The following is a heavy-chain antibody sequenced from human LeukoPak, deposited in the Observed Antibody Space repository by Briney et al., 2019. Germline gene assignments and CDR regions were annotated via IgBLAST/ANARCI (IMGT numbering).Heavy chain of an antibody. J-gene: IGHJ4*02. CDR3: ARDRGGYNWNDDSSFDY. Sequence: ASVKVSCKASGYTFTGYYMHWVRQAPGQGLEWMGWINPNSGGTNYAQKFQGGVTMTRDTSISTAYMELSRLRSDDTAVYYCARDRGGYNWNDDSSFDYWGQGTLVTVSS. D-gene: IGHD1-20*01. V-gene: IGHV1-2*02. CDR1: GYTFTGYY. CDR2: INPNSGGT.